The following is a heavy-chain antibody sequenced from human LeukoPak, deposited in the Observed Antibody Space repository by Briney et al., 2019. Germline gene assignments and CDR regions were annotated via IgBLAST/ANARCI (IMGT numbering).Heavy chain of an antibody. Sequence: AASVKVSCKASGYTFTSYGISWVRQAPGQGLEWMGWISAYNGNTNYAQKLQGRVTMTTDTSTSTAYMELRSLRSDDTAVYYCARDTYYYGSSGYVDYWGQGTLVTVSS. D-gene: IGHD3-22*01. CDR2: ISAYNGNT. V-gene: IGHV1-18*01. CDR1: GYTFTSYG. CDR3: ARDTYYYGSSGYVDY. J-gene: IGHJ4*02.